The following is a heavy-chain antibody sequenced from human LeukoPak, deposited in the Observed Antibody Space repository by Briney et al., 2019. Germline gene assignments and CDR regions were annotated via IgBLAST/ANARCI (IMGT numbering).Heavy chain of an antibody. CDR2: VYYSGST. J-gene: IGHJ4*02. D-gene: IGHD3-16*01. Sequence: SETLSLTCTVSGGSISSYYWRWIRQPPGKGLEWIGYVYYSGSTNYDPSLKSRGTISVNTSNNQFSLKLSSVAAADTAVYYCARGPWGTNFDYWGQGTLVTVSS. V-gene: IGHV4-59*01. CDR3: ARGPWGTNFDY. CDR1: GGSISSYY.